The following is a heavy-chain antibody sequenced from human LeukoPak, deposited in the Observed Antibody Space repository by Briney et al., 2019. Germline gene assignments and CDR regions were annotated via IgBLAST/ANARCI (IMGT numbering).Heavy chain of an antibody. V-gene: IGHV3-23*01. D-gene: IGHD3-3*01. Sequence: GGSLRLSCAASGFTFSSYAMNWVRQAPGKGLEWVSGISGSGGSTYYADSVKGRFTISRDNSKNTLYPQMNSLRVEDTAVYYCAKQYEFWSGPDYWGQGTLVTVSS. CDR1: GFTFSSYA. CDR2: ISGSGGST. CDR3: AKQYEFWSGPDY. J-gene: IGHJ4*02.